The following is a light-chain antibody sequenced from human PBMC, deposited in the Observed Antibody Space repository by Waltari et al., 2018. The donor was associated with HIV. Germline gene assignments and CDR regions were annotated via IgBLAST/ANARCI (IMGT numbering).Light chain of an antibody. CDR2: RDN. Sequence: QSVLTQPPSVSGTHGQRVTISCSGSTPNIGSNYVYWYHQLPETAPKLLIYRDNQRPSGVPDRFSGSKSGTSASLAINGLRSEDEADYYCAAWDDTLSGQGVFGGGTKLTVL. J-gene: IGLJ2*01. V-gene: IGLV1-47*01. CDR3: AAWDDTLSGQGV. CDR1: TPNIGSNY.